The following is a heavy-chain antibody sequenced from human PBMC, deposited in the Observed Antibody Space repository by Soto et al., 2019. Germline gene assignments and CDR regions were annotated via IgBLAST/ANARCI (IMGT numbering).Heavy chain of an antibody. V-gene: IGHV3-7*05. CDR3: ARWHN. Sequence: PGGSLRLSCVASGFTVSSYWMSWVRQIPGKGLEWVANIKEDASDRSYVDSVKGRFTISRDNAKNSLYLQMNSLRADDTAIYYCARWHNWGRGTLVTVSS. CDR2: IKEDASDR. J-gene: IGHJ4*02. CDR1: GFTVSSYW.